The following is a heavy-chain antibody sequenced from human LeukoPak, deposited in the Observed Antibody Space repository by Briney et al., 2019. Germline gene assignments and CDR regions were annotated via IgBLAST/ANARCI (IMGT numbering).Heavy chain of an antibody. V-gene: IGHV1-2*02. Sequence: ASVKVSCKASGFTFTGYYIHWVRQAPGQGLEWMGYINPHSGGTNSPQKFQGRVTMTTDTSISAAYMELSSLISDDTAMYYCVREGNELLSKNFDYWGQGTLVTVSS. CDR2: INPHSGGT. CDR3: VREGNELLSKNFDY. D-gene: IGHD2-21*02. CDR1: GFTFTGYY. J-gene: IGHJ4*02.